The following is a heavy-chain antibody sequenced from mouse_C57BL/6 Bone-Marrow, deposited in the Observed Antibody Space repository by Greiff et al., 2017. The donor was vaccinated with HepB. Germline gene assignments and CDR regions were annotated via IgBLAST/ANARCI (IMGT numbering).Heavy chain of an antibody. CDR2: IDPNSGGT. CDR3: ARTGTFYAMDY. Sequence: QVQLQQPGAELVKPGASVKLSCKASGYTFTSYWMHWVKQRPGRGLERIGRIDPNSGGTKYNEKFKSKATLTVDKPSSTAYMQLSSLTSEDSAVYYCARTGTFYAMDYWGQGTSVTVSS. D-gene: IGHD4-1*01. J-gene: IGHJ4*01. V-gene: IGHV1-72*01. CDR1: GYTFTSYW.